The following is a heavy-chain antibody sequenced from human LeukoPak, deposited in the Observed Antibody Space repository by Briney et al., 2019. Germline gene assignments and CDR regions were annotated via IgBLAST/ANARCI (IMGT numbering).Heavy chain of an antibody. Sequence: PGGSLRLSCAGSGFSFTGSGFTFTDAWMSWVRQAPGKGLEWVGRIKSKTDGGTTDYAAPVKGRFTISRDDSKNTLYLQMNSLKTEDTAVYYCTTDLFEWLYVSVYWGQGTLVTVSS. D-gene: IGHD3-3*01. V-gene: IGHV3-15*01. CDR1: GFSFTGSGFTFTDAW. CDR2: IKSKTDGGTT. J-gene: IGHJ4*02. CDR3: TTDLFEWLYVSVY.